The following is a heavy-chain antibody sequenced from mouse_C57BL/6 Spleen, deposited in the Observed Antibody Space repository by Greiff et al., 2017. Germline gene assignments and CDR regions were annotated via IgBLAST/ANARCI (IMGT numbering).Heavy chain of an antibody. CDR3: ARRTTVDPFDY. D-gene: IGHD1-1*01. CDR1: GYTFTDYT. J-gene: IGHJ2*01. CDR2: INPNNGGT. Sequence: EVQLQQSGPELVKPGASVKIPCKASGYTFTDYTMDWVKQSYGKSLEWIGDINPNNGGTIYNQKFKGKATLTVDKSSSKAYMELRRLTSEDTAVYYCARRTTVDPFDYWGQGTTLTVSS. V-gene: IGHV1-18*01.